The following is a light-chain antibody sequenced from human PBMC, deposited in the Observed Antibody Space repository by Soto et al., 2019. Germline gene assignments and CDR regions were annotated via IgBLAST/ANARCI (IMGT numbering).Light chain of an antibody. J-gene: IGKJ2*01. CDR1: QSVGSSY. CDR2: GAS. V-gene: IGKV3-20*01. CDR3: QQYGSSPST. Sequence: EIVLTQSPGTLSLSPGERATLSCRASQSVGSSYLAWYQQRPGQAPRLLIYGASSRATGIPDRFSGSGSGTDFTLTSSALEPEDVAVYYCQQYGSSPSTFGQGTKLEIK.